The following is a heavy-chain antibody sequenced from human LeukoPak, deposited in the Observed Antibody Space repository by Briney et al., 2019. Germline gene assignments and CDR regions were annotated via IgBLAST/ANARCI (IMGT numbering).Heavy chain of an antibody. CDR3: ACPWSMVRGVGYYYYGMDV. Sequence: GGSLRLSCAASGFTFSSYAMSWVRQAPGKGLEWVSAISGSGGSTYYADSVKGRFTISRDNSKNTLYLQMNSLRAEDTAVYYCACPWSMVRGVGYYYYGMDVWGQGTTVTVSS. D-gene: IGHD3-10*01. CDR1: GFTFSSYA. J-gene: IGHJ6*02. V-gene: IGHV3-23*01. CDR2: ISGSGGST.